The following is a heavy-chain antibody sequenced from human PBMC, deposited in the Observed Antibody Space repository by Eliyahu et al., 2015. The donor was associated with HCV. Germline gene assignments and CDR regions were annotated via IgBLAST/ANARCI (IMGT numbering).Heavy chain of an antibody. CDR1: GGSVINYY. J-gene: IGHJ6*02. V-gene: IGHV4-59*02. Sequence: QVQLQESGPGLXKPSETLSXTCXVSGGSVINYYWXWIRRPPGKGLEWIGYIYYSGTGTTKYNPSLRGRVTISLETSKNQFSLKLTSVTATDAAVYYCAGERNIGAQEGMDVWGQGTTVTVSS. CDR2: IYYSGTGTT. CDR3: AGERNIGAQEGMDV. D-gene: IGHD6-13*01.